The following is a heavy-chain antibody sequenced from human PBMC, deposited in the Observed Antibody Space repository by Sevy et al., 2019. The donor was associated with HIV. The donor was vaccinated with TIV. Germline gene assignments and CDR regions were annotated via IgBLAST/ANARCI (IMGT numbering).Heavy chain of an antibody. D-gene: IGHD2-15*01. CDR3: AKDGEGKGARYCSGGSCYSSRPYYYYGMDV. J-gene: IGHJ6*02. V-gene: IGHV3-30*18. Sequence: GGSLRLSCAASGFTFSSYGMHWVRQAPGKGLEWVAVISYDGSNKYYADSVKGRFTISRDNSKNTLYLQMNSLRAEDTAVYYCAKDGEGKGARYCSGGSCYSSRPYYYYGMDVWGQGTTVTVSS. CDR1: GFTFSSYG. CDR2: ISYDGSNK.